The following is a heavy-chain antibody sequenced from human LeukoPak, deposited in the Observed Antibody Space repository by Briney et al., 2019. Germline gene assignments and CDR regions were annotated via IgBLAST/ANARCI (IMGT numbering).Heavy chain of an antibody. D-gene: IGHD4-17*01. CDR1: GFTFGSYG. CDR3: ARESRYGDYPYYCDF. CDR2: VRYDGNNP. Sequence: GGSLRLSCAASGFTFGSYGMHWVRQAPGKGLDWVAFVRYDGNNPYYSASVKGRFTISRDNSKNTVLLQMNNLRLEDAAVYYCARESRYGDYPYYCDFWGQGTLVTVSS. J-gene: IGHJ4*02. V-gene: IGHV3-30*02.